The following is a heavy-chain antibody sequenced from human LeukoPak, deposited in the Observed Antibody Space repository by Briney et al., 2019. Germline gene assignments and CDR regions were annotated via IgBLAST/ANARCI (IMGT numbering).Heavy chain of an antibody. CDR2: INTAGDT. J-gene: IGHJ4*02. Sequence: GGSLRLSCAASGFTFSSYDMHWVRQATGKGLEWVSAINTAGDTYYPGSVKGRFIISRDNARNSLYLQMNGLRAGDTAVYYCARRVGGPYDYWGQGTLVTVSS. CDR1: GFTFSSYD. V-gene: IGHV3-13*04. D-gene: IGHD2-2*01. CDR3: ARRVGGPYDY.